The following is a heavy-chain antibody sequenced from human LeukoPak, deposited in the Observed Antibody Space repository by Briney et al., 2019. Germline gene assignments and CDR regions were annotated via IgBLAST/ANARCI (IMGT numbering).Heavy chain of an antibody. CDR3: ARDFEYSSSSLDY. J-gene: IGHJ4*02. CDR2: IIPILGIA. CDR1: GGNFSSYT. Sequence: GASVKVSCKASGGNFSSYTISWVRQAPGQGLEWMGRIIPILGIANYAQKFQGRVTITADKSTSTAYMELSSLRSEDTAVYYCARDFEYSSSSLDYWGQGTLVTVSS. D-gene: IGHD6-6*01. V-gene: IGHV1-69*04.